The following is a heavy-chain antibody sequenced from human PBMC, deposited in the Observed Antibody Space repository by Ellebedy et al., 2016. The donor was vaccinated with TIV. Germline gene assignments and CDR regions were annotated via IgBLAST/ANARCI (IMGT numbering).Heavy chain of an antibody. CDR1: GFTVSSNY. CDR2: FGVSGNTA. Sequence: GESLKISCAASGFTVSSNYMSWVRQAPGKRLEWVSGFGVSGNTAYYADSVEGRFIISRDNSKKTLYLQMNSLRAEDTAVYYCAKGRGGGSDTSAPRYYFDYWGLGTLVTVSS. V-gene: IGHV3-23*01. D-gene: IGHD3-22*01. J-gene: IGHJ4*02. CDR3: AKGRGGGSDTSAPRYYFDY.